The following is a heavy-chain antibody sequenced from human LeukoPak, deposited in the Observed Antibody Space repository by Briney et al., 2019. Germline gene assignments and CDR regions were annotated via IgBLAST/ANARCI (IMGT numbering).Heavy chain of an antibody. Sequence: GGPLRLSCAASGFTFSTYSMNWVRQAPGKGLEWVSYISSGGSSIYYADSVKGRFTISRDNAKNSLYLRMNSLRAEDTAVYYCARDTYGSGNYYNAPLDYWGQGTLVTVSS. CDR2: ISSGGSSI. J-gene: IGHJ4*02. D-gene: IGHD3-10*01. V-gene: IGHV3-48*01. CDR1: GFTFSTYS. CDR3: ARDTYGSGNYYNAPLDY.